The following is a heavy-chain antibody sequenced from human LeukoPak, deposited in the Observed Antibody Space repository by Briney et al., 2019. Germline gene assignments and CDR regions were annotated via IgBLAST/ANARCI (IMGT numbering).Heavy chain of an antibody. CDR2: IYPGDSAT. Sequence: PGESLHISCKASGYRFTSYWIGWVRQLPGKGLEWMGIIYPGDSATRYSPSFQGQVTISADKSIGTAYLQWSSLKASDTAMYYCARHWAYCSSTSCPYYYGMDVWGKGTTVTVSS. CDR3: ARHWAYCSSTSCPYYYGMDV. J-gene: IGHJ6*04. D-gene: IGHD2-2*01. CDR1: GYRFTSYW. V-gene: IGHV5-51*01.